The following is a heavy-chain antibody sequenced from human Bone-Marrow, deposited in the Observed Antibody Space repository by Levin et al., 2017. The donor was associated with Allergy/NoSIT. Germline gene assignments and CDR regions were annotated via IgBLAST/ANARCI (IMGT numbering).Heavy chain of an antibody. CDR2: IKSKNGNT. Sequence: ASVKVSCQASGYTFINYDITWVRRAPGQGLEWMGWIKSKNGNTNYAQKVQGRITLTTDTSTSTAYMELRSLRSDDTAVDYCARGSGSSSAGLEYWGQGTLLTVPS. D-gene: IGHD3-10*01. CDR1: GYTFINYD. J-gene: IGHJ4*02. V-gene: IGHV1-18*01. CDR3: ARGSGSSSAGLEY.